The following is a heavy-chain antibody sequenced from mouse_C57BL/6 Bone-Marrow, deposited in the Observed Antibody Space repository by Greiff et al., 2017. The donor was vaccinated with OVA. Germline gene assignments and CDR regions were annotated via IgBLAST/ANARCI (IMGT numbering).Heavy chain of an antibody. CDR1: GYTFTDYE. CDR2: IDPETGGT. V-gene: IGHV1-15*01. CDR3: TRDCITTVVALYWYFDV. D-gene: IGHD1-1*01. J-gene: IGHJ1*03. Sequence: QVHVKQSGAELVRPGASVTLSCKASGYTFTDYEMHWVKQTPVHGLEWIGAIDPETGGTAYNQKFKGKAILTADKSSSTAYMELRSLTSEDSAVYYCTRDCITTVVALYWYFDVWGTGTTVTVSS.